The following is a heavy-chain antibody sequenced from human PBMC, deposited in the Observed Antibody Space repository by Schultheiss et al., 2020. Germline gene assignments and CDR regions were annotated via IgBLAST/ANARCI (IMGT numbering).Heavy chain of an antibody. J-gene: IGHJ6*02. CDR1: GGSISSYY. CDR2: IYYSGST. Sequence: SETLSLTCTVSGGSISSYYWSWIRQPPGKGLEWIGYIYYSGSTYYNPSLKSRVTISVDTSKNQFSLKLSSVTAADTAVYYCAGMTPLASSVAYYYGMDVWGQGTTVTVSS. CDR3: AGMTPLASSVAYYYGMDV. V-gene: IGHV4-59*06. D-gene: IGHD2-15*01.